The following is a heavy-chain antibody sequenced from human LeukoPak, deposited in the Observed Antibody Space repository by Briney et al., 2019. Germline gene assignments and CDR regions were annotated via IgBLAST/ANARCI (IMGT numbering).Heavy chain of an antibody. D-gene: IGHD3/OR15-3a*01. CDR2: IKRKGDDGTI. CDR3: TAGTGRSDFDY. V-gene: IGHV3-15*01. CDR1: GFTFSNAW. J-gene: IGHJ4*02. Sequence: GGSLRLSCAASGFTFSNAWMSWVRQAPGGGLEWVGRIKRKGDDGTIDYAAPVKGRLSISRDDSKNTLYLQMNSLKSEDTAVYYCTAGTGRSDFDYWGQGTLVTVSS.